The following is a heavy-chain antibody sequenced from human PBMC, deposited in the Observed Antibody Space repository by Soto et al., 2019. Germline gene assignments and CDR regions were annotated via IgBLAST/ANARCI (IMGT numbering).Heavy chain of an antibody. CDR3: ARGLDDKDYYYYYGMDV. CDR2: INHSGST. J-gene: IGHJ6*02. Sequence: PSGTLSLTCAVYGGSFGGYYWGWIRQPPGKGLEWIGEINHSGSTKYSPSFKSRVTISVDTSKNQIALKMRSVTAADTAVYYCARGLDDKDYYYYYGMDVWSQGTTVTVSS. D-gene: IGHD3-9*01. V-gene: IGHV4-34*01. CDR1: GGSFGGYY.